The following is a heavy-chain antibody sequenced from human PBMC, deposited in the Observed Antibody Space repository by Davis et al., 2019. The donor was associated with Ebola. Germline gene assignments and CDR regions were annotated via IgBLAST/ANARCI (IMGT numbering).Heavy chain of an antibody. J-gene: IGHJ4*02. V-gene: IGHV1-18*01. D-gene: IGHD6-13*01. CDR3: AKDSSSWAYYDSAGYPFDH. CDR2: ISAYNGQI. Sequence: ASVKVSCKTSGYTFTSYGISWLRQAPGQGLEWMGWISAYNGQIKYAQKFEGRVTMTTDTSTNTGYMELRSLKSDDTAMYYCAKDSSSWAYYDSAGYPFDHWGQGTLVTVS. CDR1: GYTFTSYG.